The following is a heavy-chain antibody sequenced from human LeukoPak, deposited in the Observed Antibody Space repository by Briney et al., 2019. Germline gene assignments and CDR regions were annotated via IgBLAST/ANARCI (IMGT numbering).Heavy chain of an antibody. J-gene: IGHJ4*02. CDR1: GYTFTSYY. CDR2: INPSGGST. CDR3: VYSGSTLNFDY. Sequence: ASVKVSCKASGYTFTSYYMHWVRQAPGQGLEWMGIINPSGGSTSYAQKFQGRVTMTRDMSTSTVYMELSSLRSEDTAVYYCVYSGSTLNFDYWGQRTLVTVSS. D-gene: IGHD1-26*01. V-gene: IGHV1-46*01.